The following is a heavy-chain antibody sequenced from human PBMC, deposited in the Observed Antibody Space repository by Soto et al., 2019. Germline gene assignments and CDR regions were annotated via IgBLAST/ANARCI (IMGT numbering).Heavy chain of an antibody. CDR3: AQCLLGVNYYYGMDV. J-gene: IGHJ6*02. V-gene: IGHV1-69*12. D-gene: IGHD3-16*01. Sequence: QVQLVQSGAEVKKPGSSVKVSCKASGGTFSSYAINWVRQAPGQGLEWMGGIIPIFATADYAQKFQGRVTITVDESTSTAYMELSSLRCEDTAVYYCAQCLLGVNYYYGMDVWGQGTTVTVSS. CDR1: GGTFSSYA. CDR2: IIPIFATA.